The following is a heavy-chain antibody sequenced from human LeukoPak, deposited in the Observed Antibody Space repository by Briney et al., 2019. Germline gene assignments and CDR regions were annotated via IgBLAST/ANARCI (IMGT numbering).Heavy chain of an antibody. D-gene: IGHD6-19*01. CDR1: GGSISSYY. V-gene: IGHV4-59*01. CDR2: IYYSGST. Sequence: KSSETLSPTCTVPGGSISSYYWSWIRQPPGKGLGWIGYIYYSGSTNYNPSLKSRVTISVDTSKNQFSLKLSSVTAADTAVYYCAREHTYSSGWSRGYFDYWGQGTLVTVSS. J-gene: IGHJ4*02. CDR3: AREHTYSSGWSRGYFDY.